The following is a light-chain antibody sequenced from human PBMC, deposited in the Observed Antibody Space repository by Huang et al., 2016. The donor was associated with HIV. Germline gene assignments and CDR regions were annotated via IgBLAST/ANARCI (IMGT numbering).Light chain of an antibody. CDR2: SAS. CDR1: QSISNY. CDR3: QQSYNTPLA. Sequence: DIQMTQSPSSLSASVGDSVTITCRPSQSISNYLNWYQQKPGKAPKLLIYSASSLQSGVPSRFSGSGSGTDFTLTISSLQPEDFATYYCQQSYNTPLAFGGGTKVQI. J-gene: IGKJ4*01. V-gene: IGKV1-39*01.